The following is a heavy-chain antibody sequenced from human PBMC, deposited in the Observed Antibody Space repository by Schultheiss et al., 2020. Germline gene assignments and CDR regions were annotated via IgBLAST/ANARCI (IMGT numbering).Heavy chain of an antibody. J-gene: IGHJ6*02. Sequence: GGSLRLSCAASGFSFSTYAMHWVRQAPGKGLEWVGRIRSKANSYATAYAASVKGRFTISRDDSKNTAYLQMNSLKTEDTAVYYCAKVPRDVWGQGTTVTVSS. CDR3: AKVPRDV. V-gene: IGHV3-73*01. CDR2: IRSKANSYAT. CDR1: GFSFSTYA.